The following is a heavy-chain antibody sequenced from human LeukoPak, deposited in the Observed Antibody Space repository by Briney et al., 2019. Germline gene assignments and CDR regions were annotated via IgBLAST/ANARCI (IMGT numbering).Heavy chain of an antibody. Sequence: GRSLRLSCAASGFIFSNYGMHWVRRAPGKGLEWVAIIWYDGSNRYYADSVKGRFTVSRDNSKNTLYLQMNSLRAEDSAVYYCAGDLLLRYTWSFEKWGQGTLVTVSS. V-gene: IGHV3-33*01. CDR3: AGDLLLRYTWSFEK. D-gene: IGHD3-16*02. CDR1: GFIFSNYG. J-gene: IGHJ4*02. CDR2: IWYDGSNR.